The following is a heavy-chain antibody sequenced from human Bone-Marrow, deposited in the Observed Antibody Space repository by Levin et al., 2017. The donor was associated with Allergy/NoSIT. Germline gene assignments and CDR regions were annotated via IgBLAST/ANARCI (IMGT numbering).Heavy chain of an antibody. Sequence: SETLSLTCTVSGGSVNSGSYYWSWIRQPPGEGLECIGRIDYSWNTNYNPSLKSRVTISIDTSKNQFSLSLSSVTAADTAMYYCARANYGDKMEAFDIWGQGTMVTVSS. J-gene: IGHJ3*02. CDR1: GGSVNSGSYY. CDR2: IDYSWNT. D-gene: IGHD4-17*01. V-gene: IGHV4-61*01. CDR3: ARANYGDKMEAFDI.